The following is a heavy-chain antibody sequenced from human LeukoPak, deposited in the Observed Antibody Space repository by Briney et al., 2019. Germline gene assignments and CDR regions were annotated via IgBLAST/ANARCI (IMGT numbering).Heavy chain of an antibody. CDR2: ISAYNGNT. Sequence: ASVKVSCKASGYTFTSYGISWVRQAPGQGLEWMGWISAYNGNTNYAQTLQGRVTMTTDTSTSTAYMELRSLRSDDTAVYYCARVGGYSGYVSIDVSLIFDYWGQGTLVTVSS. D-gene: IGHD5-12*01. CDR1: GYTFTSYG. CDR3: ARVGGYSGYVSIDVSLIFDY. V-gene: IGHV1-18*01. J-gene: IGHJ4*02.